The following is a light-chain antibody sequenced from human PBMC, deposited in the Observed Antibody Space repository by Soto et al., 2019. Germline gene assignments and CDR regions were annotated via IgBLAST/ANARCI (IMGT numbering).Light chain of an antibody. CDR2: GAS. CDR1: QSVSSSY. CDR3: QQYGRSPPYA. V-gene: IGKV3-20*01. Sequence: EIVLTQSPGTLSLSPGERATLSCRASQSVSSSYLAWYQQKPGQAPRLLIYGASSRATGIPGRFSGSGSGTDFTLIISRLEPEDFAVYYCQQYGRSPPYAFGQGTKLEI. J-gene: IGKJ2*01.